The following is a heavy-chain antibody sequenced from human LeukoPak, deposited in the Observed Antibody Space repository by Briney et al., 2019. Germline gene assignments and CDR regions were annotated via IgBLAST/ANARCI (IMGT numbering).Heavy chain of an antibody. CDR3: AKDSASSGSSIDY. J-gene: IGHJ4*02. Sequence: GGSLRLSCAASGFTFDDYTMHWVRQAPGKGLEWVSGISWNSGSIGYADSVKGRFTISRDNAKNSLYLQMNSLRAEDMALYYCAKDSASSGSSIDYWGQGTLVTVSS. D-gene: IGHD3-22*01. CDR2: ISWNSGSI. V-gene: IGHV3-9*03. CDR1: GFTFDDYT.